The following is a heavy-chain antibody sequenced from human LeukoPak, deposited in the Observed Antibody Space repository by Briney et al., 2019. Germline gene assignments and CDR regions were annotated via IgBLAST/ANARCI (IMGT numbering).Heavy chain of an antibody. CDR3: AKEPGEGAGSYYNY. V-gene: IGHV3-21*04. CDR1: GFTFKKYA. J-gene: IGHJ4*02. CDR2: ISSSSSYI. Sequence: GGSLRLPCAASGFTFKKYAMNWVRQAPGKGLEWVSSISSSSSYIYYADSVKGRFTISRDNAKNSLYLQMNSLRAEDTAVYYCAKEPGEGAGSYYNYWGQGTLVTVSS. D-gene: IGHD3-10*01.